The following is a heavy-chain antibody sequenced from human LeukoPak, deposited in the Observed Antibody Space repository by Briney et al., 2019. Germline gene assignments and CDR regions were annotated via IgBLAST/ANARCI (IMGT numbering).Heavy chain of an antibody. J-gene: IGHJ6*03. CDR2: FDPEDGET. Sequence: ASVKVSCKVSGYTLTELSMHWVRQAPGKGLEWMGGFDPEDGETIYAQKFQGRVTMTEDTSTDTAYMEMSSLRSEDTAVYYCATIRNSYYYYYMDVWGKGTTVTVSS. CDR1: GYTLTELS. CDR3: ATIRNSYYYYYMDV. D-gene: IGHD4-23*01. V-gene: IGHV1-24*01.